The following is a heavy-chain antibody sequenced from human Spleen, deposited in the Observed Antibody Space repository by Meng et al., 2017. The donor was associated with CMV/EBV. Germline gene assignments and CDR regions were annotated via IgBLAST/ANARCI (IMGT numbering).Heavy chain of an antibody. CDR1: GFIFRSDT. J-gene: IGHJ4*02. Sequence: AAAGFIFRSDTMNWVRQAPGRGLEWVSSISANSRNIYSADSVRGRFTISRDNAKNSLYLQMNSLRAEDTAIYYCASYDSSAYSAFDYWGQGILVTVSS. V-gene: IGHV3-21*01. CDR2: ISANSRNI. CDR3: ASYDSSAYSAFDY. D-gene: IGHD3-22*01.